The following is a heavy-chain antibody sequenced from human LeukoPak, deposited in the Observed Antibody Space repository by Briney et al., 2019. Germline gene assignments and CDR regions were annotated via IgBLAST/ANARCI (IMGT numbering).Heavy chain of an antibody. CDR3: ARGTSWGDV. Sequence: GGSLRLSCAASGFSFSDYWMSWVRQVPGKGLEWVANIKPDGSENYYVVSVKGPFTISRDNAKNSLYLQMNSLRAEDTAVYYCARGTSWGDVWGQGTTVTVSS. D-gene: IGHD6-13*01. CDR2: IKPDGSEN. J-gene: IGHJ6*02. CDR1: GFSFSDYW. V-gene: IGHV3-7*01.